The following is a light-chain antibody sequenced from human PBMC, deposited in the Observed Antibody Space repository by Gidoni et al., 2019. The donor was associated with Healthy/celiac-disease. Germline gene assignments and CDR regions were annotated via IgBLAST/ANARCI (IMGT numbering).Light chain of an antibody. V-gene: IGKV1-39*01. CDR2: AAS. CDR3: QQSYSTPPIT. Sequence: DIQMTQSPSSLSASVGDRVTITCRASQSISSYLNWYQQKPGKAPKLLIYAASGLQSGVPSRFSGSGSGTDFTLTISSLQPEDFATYYCQQSYSTPPITFXQXTRLEIK. J-gene: IGKJ5*01. CDR1: QSISSY.